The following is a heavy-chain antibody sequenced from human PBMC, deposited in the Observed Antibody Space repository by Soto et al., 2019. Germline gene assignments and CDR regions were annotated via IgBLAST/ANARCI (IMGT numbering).Heavy chain of an antibody. CDR2: TIPILGIA. D-gene: IGHD3-22*01. J-gene: IGHJ4*02. V-gene: IGHV1-69*02. Sequence: PLKFSCKASGCAFSSYTISWVRHTPGQGLEWMGRTIPILGIANYAQKFQGRVTITADKSTSTAYMELSSLRSEDTAVYYCATYYYDSSGYGPRYWGQGTLVTVSS. CDR1: GCAFSSYT. CDR3: ATYYYDSSGYGPRY.